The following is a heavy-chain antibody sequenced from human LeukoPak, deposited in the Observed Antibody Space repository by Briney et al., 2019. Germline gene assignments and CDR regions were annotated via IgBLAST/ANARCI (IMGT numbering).Heavy chain of an antibody. D-gene: IGHD5-24*01. Sequence: PSQTLSLTCTVSGGSISSGSYYWSWIRQPAGKGLEWIGRIYTSGSTNYNPSPKSRVTISVDTSKNQFSLKLSSVTAADTAVYYCARDTRWLQFENWGHGTLVTVSS. V-gene: IGHV4-61*02. CDR1: GGSISSGSYY. CDR2: IYTSGST. J-gene: IGHJ4*01. CDR3: ARDTRWLQFEN.